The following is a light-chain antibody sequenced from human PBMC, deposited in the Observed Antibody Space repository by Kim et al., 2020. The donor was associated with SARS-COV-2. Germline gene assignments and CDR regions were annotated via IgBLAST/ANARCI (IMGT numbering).Light chain of an antibody. V-gene: IGLV1-40*01. CDR2: GNG. CDR3: QSYDSSLSGSGV. J-gene: IGLJ1*01. CDR1: SSNIGARYD. Sequence: VTISCTGSSSNIGARYDVHWYQQLPGTAPKLLIYGNGNRPAAVPDRFSGSKSGTSASLAITGLQAEDEADYYCQSYDSSLSGSGVFGTGTKVTVL.